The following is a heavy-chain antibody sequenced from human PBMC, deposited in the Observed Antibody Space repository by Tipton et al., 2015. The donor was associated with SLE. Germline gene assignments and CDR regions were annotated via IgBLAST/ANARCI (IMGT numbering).Heavy chain of an antibody. J-gene: IGHJ3*02. Sequence: QLVQSGAEVQKPGSSVKVSCKASGGTFGRYAISWVRQTPGQGLEWMGWISAYNGNTNYAQKLQGRVTMTTDTSTGTAYMELRSLRSDDTAVYYCAISLGGAPGVESYAFDIWGQGTMVTVSS. D-gene: IGHD3-16*01. V-gene: IGHV1-18*01. CDR2: ISAYNGNT. CDR3: AISLGGAPGVESYAFDI. CDR1: GGTFGRYA.